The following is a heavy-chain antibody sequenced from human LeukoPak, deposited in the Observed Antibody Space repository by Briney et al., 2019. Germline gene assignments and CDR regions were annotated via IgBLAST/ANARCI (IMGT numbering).Heavy chain of an antibody. CDR2: INTNTGNP. Sequence: ASVKVSCKASGYTFTSYAMNWVRQAPGQGLEWMGWINTNTGNPTYAQGFTGRFVFSLDTSVSTAYLQISSLKAEDTAVYYCARVGASDYDILTGYSRWFDPWGQGTLVTVSS. J-gene: IGHJ5*02. D-gene: IGHD3-9*01. CDR1: GYTFTSYA. CDR3: ARVGASDYDILTGYSRWFDP. V-gene: IGHV7-4-1*02.